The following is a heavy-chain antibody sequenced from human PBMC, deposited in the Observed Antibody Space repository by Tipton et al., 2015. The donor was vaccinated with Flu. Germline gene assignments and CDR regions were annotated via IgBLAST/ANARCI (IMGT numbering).Heavy chain of an antibody. D-gene: IGHD3-16*01. J-gene: IGHJ3*02. V-gene: IGHV5-51*01. CDR1: GYNFTTYW. Sequence: QSGPEVKKPGESLKISCKGSGYNFTTYWIGWVRQMPGKGLEWMGIIYPGDSDTRYSPSFQGQVTISADKSFTTAYLQWSSLKASATAMYYCARLLGYYHYSHAFDIWGQGTMVTVSS. CDR2: IYPGDSDT. CDR3: ARLLGYYHYSHAFDI.